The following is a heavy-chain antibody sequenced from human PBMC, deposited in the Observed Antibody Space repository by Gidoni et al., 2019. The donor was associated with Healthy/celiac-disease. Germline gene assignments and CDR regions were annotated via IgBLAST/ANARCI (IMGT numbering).Heavy chain of an antibody. D-gene: IGHD3-10*01. CDR2: IYTIGST. J-gene: IGHJ6*02. Sequence: QVQLQASGPGLVKPSVTLSLTCPFSGGSICSYYSSWIRQPAGNGLQWIARIYTIGSTNYNPSLKSRVTMSVDTSKNQFSLKLISVTAADTAVYYCAREKRELLWLGESNYGMDVWGQGTTVTVAS. CDR1: GGSICSYY. V-gene: IGHV4-4*07. CDR3: AREKRELLWLGESNYGMDV.